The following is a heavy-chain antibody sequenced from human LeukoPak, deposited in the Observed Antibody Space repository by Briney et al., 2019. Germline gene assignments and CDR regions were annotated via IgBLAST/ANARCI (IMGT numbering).Heavy chain of an antibody. D-gene: IGHD3-22*01. V-gene: IGHV3-21*06. CDR1: GIPFSNYT. J-gene: IGHJ4*02. CDR2: ISGSSRYI. Sequence: NPGGSVRLSCAASGIPFSNYTLTWVRQAPGKGLVWVSSISGSSRYIHYSDSVRGRFSISRDNAKNSVYLQMDSLTADDTAVYYCARVNSALVVSSEGSWAGSLGFDHWGQGILVIVSS. CDR3: ARVNSALVVSSEGSWAGSLGFDH.